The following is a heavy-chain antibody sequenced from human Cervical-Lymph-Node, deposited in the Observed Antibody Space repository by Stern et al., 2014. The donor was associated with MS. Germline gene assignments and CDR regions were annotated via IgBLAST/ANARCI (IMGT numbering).Heavy chain of an antibody. D-gene: IGHD6-13*01. Sequence: AHLGESGAEVTKPGSSVKGSCKASGGTFSKFPSSWVRQAPGQGLGGMGGIFPVFGTPTYAQEFRGRVTITADVSTSTVYMELSSLRSDDTAVYYCALSSETSDRWYSLGYDLWGQGTLVTVSS. V-gene: IGHV1-69*01. CDR3: ALSSETSDRWYSLGYDL. CDR2: IFPVFGTP. CDR1: GGTFSKFP. J-gene: IGHJ5*02.